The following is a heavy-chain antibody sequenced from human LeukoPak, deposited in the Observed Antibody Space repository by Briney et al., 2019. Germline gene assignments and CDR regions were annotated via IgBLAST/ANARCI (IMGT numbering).Heavy chain of an antibody. CDR1: GFTFRSHS. D-gene: IGHD3-3*01. V-gene: IGHV3-48*01. CDR3: TRVEKGFWSGFKKDV. Sequence: PGGSLRLSCTASGFTFRSHSMIWVRQAPGKGLEWISYISGSSGTIYYADSVKGRFIISRDNDKNSLYLQMNSLRVEDTAVYFCTRVEKGFWSGFKKDVWGKGTTVAVSS. CDR2: ISGSSGTI. J-gene: IGHJ6*04.